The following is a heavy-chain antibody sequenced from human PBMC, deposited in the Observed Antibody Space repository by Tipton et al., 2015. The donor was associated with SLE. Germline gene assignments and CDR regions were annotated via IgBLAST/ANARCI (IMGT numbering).Heavy chain of an antibody. J-gene: IGHJ4*02. Sequence: TLSLTCAVYGGSFSGYYWSWIRQPPGKGQEWIGEINHRGSTNYNPSLKSRVTISIDTSKNQFSLKLSSVTAADTAVYYCARNLRQLVPNSQNYWGQGTLVTVSS. CDR3: ARNLRQLVPNSQNY. CDR1: GGSFSGYY. D-gene: IGHD6-6*01. CDR2: INHRGST. V-gene: IGHV4-34*01.